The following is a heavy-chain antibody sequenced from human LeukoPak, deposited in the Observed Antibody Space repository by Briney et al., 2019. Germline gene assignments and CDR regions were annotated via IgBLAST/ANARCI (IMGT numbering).Heavy chain of an antibody. CDR2: IYYSGST. J-gene: IGHJ6*02. CDR3: ARLLYYDFWSGYSGYYYYSMDV. V-gene: IGHV4-59*08. CDR1: GGSISSYY. D-gene: IGHD3-3*01. Sequence: PSETLSLTCTVSGGSISSYYWSWIRQPPGKGLEWIGYIYYSGSTNYNPSLKSRVTISVDTSKNQFSLKLSSVTAADTAVYYCARLLYYDFWSGYSGYYYYSMDVWGQGTTVTVSS.